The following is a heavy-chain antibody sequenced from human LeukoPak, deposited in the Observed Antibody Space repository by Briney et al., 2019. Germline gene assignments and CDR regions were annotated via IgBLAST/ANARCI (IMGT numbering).Heavy chain of an antibody. V-gene: IGHV4-39*07. J-gene: IGHJ6*03. CDR2: IYYSGST. CDR3: ARGRWDDILTGYSYYYYYYYYYMDV. CDR1: GGSISSSSYY. Sequence: PSETLSLTCTVSGGSISSSSYYWGWIRQPPGKGLEWIGSIYYSGSTYYNPSLKSRVTISVDTSKNQFSLKLSSVTAADTAVYYCARGRWDDILTGYSYYYYYYYYYMDVWGKGTTVTVSS. D-gene: IGHD3-9*01.